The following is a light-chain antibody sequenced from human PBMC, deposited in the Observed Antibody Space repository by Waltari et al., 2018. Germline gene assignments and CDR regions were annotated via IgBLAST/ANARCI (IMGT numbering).Light chain of an antibody. CDR2: KAS. CDR3: QQYNSYSWT. CDR1: QSISSW. Sequence: DIQMTQSPSTLSQSVGDRVTITCRASQSISSWLAWYQQKPGTAPKLLIYKASSLESGVPSRFSGSGSGTEFTLTISSLQPDDFATYYCQQYNSYSWTFGQGTKVEIK. V-gene: IGKV1-5*03. J-gene: IGKJ1*01.